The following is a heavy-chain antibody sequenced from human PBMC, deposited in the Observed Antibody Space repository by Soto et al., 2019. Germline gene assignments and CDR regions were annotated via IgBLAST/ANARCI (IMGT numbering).Heavy chain of an antibody. J-gene: IGHJ6*02. V-gene: IGHV1-8*01. CDR2: MNTNSDDT. CDR1: GYTFTSYD. Sequence: ASVKVSCKTSGYTFTSYDINWVRQAPGQGLEWVGWMNTNSDDTRSAQKFRGRLTLTRDKSMRAVYMKLSNLRPDHSAVYYCAREWSAAGHFYGMDVWGQGTTVTVSS. CDR3: AREWSAAGHFYGMDV. D-gene: IGHD6-13*01.